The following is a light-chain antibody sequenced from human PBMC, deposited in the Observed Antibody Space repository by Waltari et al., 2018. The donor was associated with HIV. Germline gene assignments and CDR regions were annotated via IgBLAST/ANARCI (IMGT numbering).Light chain of an antibody. CDR1: QSLNSSY. J-gene: IGKJ1*01. CDR2: GAS. V-gene: IGKV3-20*01. Sequence: NVLTQSPGTLSLSPGERATLSCRASQSLNSSYLAWYHHKPGQAPRLLIYGASSRATSIPDRFSGSGSGTDFTLTISRLEPEDFVVYYCQQHGSSPWTFGQGTKVEIK. CDR3: QQHGSSPWT.